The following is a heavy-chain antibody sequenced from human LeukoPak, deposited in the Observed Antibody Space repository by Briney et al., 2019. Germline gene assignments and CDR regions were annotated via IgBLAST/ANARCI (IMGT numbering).Heavy chain of an antibody. V-gene: IGHV4-34*01. Sequence: SETLSLTCAVYGGSFSGYYWSWIRQPPGKGLEWIGEINHSGSTNYNPSLKSRVTISVDTSKNQFSLKLSSVTAADTAVYYCAAAYCGGDCYPSLDYWGQGTLVTVSS. CDR1: GGSFSGYY. D-gene: IGHD2-21*02. J-gene: IGHJ4*02. CDR3: AAAYCGGDCYPSLDY. CDR2: INHSGST.